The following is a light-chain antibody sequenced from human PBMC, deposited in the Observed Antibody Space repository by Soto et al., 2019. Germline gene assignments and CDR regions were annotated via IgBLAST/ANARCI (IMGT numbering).Light chain of an antibody. CDR1: QNIGSW. CDR3: QQYNSYLYT. CDR2: KAT. Sequence: DIQMTQSPSTLSASVGDGVTITCRASQNIGSWLAWYQQKPGEAPKLLISKATNLQSGVPSRFSGSGSGTDFSLTISSLQPDDFATYYCQQYNSYLYTFGQGTKLEIK. J-gene: IGKJ2*01. V-gene: IGKV1-5*03.